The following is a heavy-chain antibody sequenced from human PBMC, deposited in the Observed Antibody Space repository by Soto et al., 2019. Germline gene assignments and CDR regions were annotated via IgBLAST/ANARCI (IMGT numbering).Heavy chain of an antibody. J-gene: IGHJ1*01. Sequence: SLRLSCAASGFTVSSNYMSWVRQAPGKGLEWVSIIYSGGSTYYADSVKGRFTISRDSSKNIIYLQMNSLRAEDTALYYCVRVGLLVSAAWGQGTLVTVSS. V-gene: IGHV3-66*01. CDR3: VRVGLLVSAA. CDR2: IYSGGST. D-gene: IGHD2-2*01. CDR1: GFTVSSNY.